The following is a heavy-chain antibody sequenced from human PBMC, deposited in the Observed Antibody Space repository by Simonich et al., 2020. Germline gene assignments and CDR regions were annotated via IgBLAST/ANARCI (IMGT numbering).Heavy chain of an antibody. CDR3: ARDFRLQLVEIGTYYYYGMDV. J-gene: IGHJ6*02. V-gene: IGHV3-48*03. D-gene: IGHD6-6*01. CDR2: ISSSGSTI. CDR1: GFTFSSYE. Sequence: EVQLVESRGGLVQPGGSLRLSCAASGFTFSSYEMNWVRQAPGKGLEWVSYISSSGSTIYYADSVKGRFTISRDNAKNSLYLQMNSLRAEDTAVYYCARDFRLQLVEIGTYYYYGMDVWVQGTTVTVSS.